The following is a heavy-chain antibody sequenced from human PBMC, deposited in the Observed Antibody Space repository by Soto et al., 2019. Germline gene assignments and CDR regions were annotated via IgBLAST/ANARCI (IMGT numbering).Heavy chain of an antibody. D-gene: IGHD6-19*01. V-gene: IGHV4-34*01. J-gene: IGHJ6*02. CDR3: ARAPWLGYLYYYYGMDV. CDR2: INHSGST. Sequence: PSETLSLTCAVYGGSFSGYYWSWIRQPPGKGLEWIGEINHSGSTNYNPSLKSRVTISVDTSKNQFSLKLSSVTAADTAVYYCARAPWLGYLYYYYGMDVWGQGTTVTV. CDR1: GGSFSGYY.